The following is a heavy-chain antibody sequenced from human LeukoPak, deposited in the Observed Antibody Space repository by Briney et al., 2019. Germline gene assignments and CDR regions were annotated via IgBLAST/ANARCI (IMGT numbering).Heavy chain of an antibody. CDR2: IQYDRTNE. CDR3: AKDRCSNGIGCYYYYMEV. CDR1: AFTFSSYG. J-gene: IGHJ6*03. D-gene: IGHD2-8*01. V-gene: IGHV3-30*02. Sequence: GGSLRLSCAASAFTFSSYGMHWVRQAPGKGLEWVAYIQYDRTNEQYAHSVKGRFRISRDNSNNILYLQMNSLRTEDTAVYYCAKDRCSNGIGCYYYYMEVWGKGTTVTISS.